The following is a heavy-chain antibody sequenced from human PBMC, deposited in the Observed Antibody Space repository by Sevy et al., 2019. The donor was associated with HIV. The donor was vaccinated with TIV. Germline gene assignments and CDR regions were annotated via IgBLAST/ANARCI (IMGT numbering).Heavy chain of an antibody. CDR2: IGVYNGNA. CDR1: GYNFASYG. CDR3: ARVPTYYYGSATYFDD. Sequence: ASVKVSCKTSGYNFASYGITWVRQAPGQGLEWMGWIGVYNGNANSAQNLQARFTMTTDKATSTAYMELTSLRSDDTAVYYCARVPTYYYGSATYFDDWGQGTLVTVSS. J-gene: IGHJ4*02. D-gene: IGHD3-10*01. V-gene: IGHV1-18*01.